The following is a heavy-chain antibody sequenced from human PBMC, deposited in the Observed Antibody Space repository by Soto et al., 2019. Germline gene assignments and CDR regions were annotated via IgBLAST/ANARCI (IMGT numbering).Heavy chain of an antibody. Sequence: ASVKVSCKGSGYMFLSYGISWVRQAPGQGLEWMGWISAYNGNTNYAQNLQGRVTMTTDTSTATGYMELRSLRSDDTAVYYCARDVGGGYFDYWGQGTLVTVSS. J-gene: IGHJ4*02. V-gene: IGHV1-18*01. CDR1: GYMFLSYG. D-gene: IGHD3-10*01. CDR2: ISAYNGNT. CDR3: ARDVGGGYFDY.